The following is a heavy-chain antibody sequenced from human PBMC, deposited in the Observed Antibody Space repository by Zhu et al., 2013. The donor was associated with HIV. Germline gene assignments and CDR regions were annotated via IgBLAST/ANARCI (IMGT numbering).Heavy chain of an antibody. V-gene: IGHV1-2*02. CDR3: AKLHDTSGFSDF. J-gene: IGHJ4*02. Sequence: QVQLVQSGPEVKKPGASVKVSCKASGYTFTAYYMHWVRQAPGQGLEWMGWINPSSGGAHYAQRFQGRVTMTRDTSISTAYMELSRLRFDDTAVYYCAKLHDTSGFSDFWGQGTLVTVSS. D-gene: IGHD3-22*01. CDR2: INPSSGGA. CDR1: GYTFTAYY.